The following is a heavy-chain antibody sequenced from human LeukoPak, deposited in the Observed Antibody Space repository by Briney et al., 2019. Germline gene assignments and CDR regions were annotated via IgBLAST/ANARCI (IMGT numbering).Heavy chain of an antibody. CDR1: GFTFSNYW. Sequence: PGGSLRLSCAASGFTFSNYWMSWVRQAPGKGLEWVANIKQDGSEKYYVDSVKGRFTISRDNAKNSLYLQMNNLRAADTAVYYCVYSGDYEKGYWGQGTLVTVSS. CDR3: VYSGDYEKGY. V-gene: IGHV3-7*01. D-gene: IGHD4-17*01. CDR2: IKQDGSEK. J-gene: IGHJ4*02.